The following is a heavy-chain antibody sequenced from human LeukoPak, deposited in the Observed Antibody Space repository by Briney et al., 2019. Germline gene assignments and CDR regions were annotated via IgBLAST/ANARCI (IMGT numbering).Heavy chain of an antibody. V-gene: IGHV1-46*01. CDR1: GYTFASYH. CDR2: INPIGGST. J-gene: IGHJ4*02. D-gene: IGHD3-22*01. Sequence: ASVKVSCKTSGYTFASYHIHWVRQAPGQGLEWMGIINPIGGSTNYARKFQGRLTMTRDTSTSTVYMELSSLRSEDTAMYYCARDFSSGGYYFIDCWGQGTLVTVSS. CDR3: ARDFSSGGYYFIDC.